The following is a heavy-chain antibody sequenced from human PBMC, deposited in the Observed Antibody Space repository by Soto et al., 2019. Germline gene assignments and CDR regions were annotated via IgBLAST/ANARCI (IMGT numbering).Heavy chain of an antibody. D-gene: IGHD3-3*01. V-gene: IGHV5-51*01. Sequence: PGESLKISCQASGYTFSSYWIAWVRQMPGKGLELMGIIYPSDSDTRHRPSFQGQVTISADKSIGSAYLQWSSLRASDTAMYYCARGGVSTRTFDYWGQGTPVTVSS. CDR1: GYTFSSYW. J-gene: IGHJ4*02. CDR2: IYPSDSDT. CDR3: ARGGVSTRTFDY.